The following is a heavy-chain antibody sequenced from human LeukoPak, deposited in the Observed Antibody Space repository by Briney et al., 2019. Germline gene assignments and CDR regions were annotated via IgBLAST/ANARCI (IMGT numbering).Heavy chain of an antibody. J-gene: IGHJ4*02. V-gene: IGHV3-9*03. CDR3: AKSAAAAGTMGFDY. CDR1: GFTFDDHA. CDR2: ISWNSYGI. Sequence: GGSLRLSCAASGFTFDDHAMHWVRQAPGKGLEWVSGISWNSYGIGYADSVRGRFTISRDNAKNSLYLQMTSLRAEDMALYYCAKSAAAAGTMGFDYWGQGTLVTVSS. D-gene: IGHD6-13*01.